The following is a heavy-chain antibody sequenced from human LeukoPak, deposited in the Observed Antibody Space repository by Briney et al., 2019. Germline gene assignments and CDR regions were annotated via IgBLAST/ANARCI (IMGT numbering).Heavy chain of an antibody. D-gene: IGHD4-11*01. CDR2: IWYDGSNK. Sequence: GGSLRLSCAASGFTFSSYGMHWVRQAPGKGLEWVAVIWYDGSNKYYADSVKGRFTISRDNSKNTLYLQMNSLRAEDTAVYYCAKDLGTTDRYSDYWGQGTLVTVSS. CDR1: GFTFSSYG. J-gene: IGHJ4*02. CDR3: AKDLGTTDRYSDY. V-gene: IGHV3-33*03.